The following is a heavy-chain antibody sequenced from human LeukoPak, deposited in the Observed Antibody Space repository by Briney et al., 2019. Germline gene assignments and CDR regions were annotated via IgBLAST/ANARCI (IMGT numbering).Heavy chain of an antibody. J-gene: IGHJ4*02. CDR1: GGSISSYY. CDR2: IYYSGST. V-gene: IGHV4-59*08. Sequence: SETLSLTCTVSGGSISSYYWSWIRQPPGKGLEWIGYIYYSGSTNYSPSLKSRVTISVDTSKNQFSLKLSSVTAADTAVYYCARLARAGAAAGTIDYWGQGTLVTVSS. CDR3: ARLARAGAAAGTIDY. D-gene: IGHD6-13*01.